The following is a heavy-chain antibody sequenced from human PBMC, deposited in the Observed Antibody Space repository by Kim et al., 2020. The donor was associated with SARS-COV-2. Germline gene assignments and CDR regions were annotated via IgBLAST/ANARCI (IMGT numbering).Heavy chain of an antibody. V-gene: IGHV3-74*01. J-gene: IGHJ4*02. CDR2: GGGT. CDR3: GTVFEF. Sequence: GGGTSYAHSVKGRLPVSRDNAKNTVYLHMNSLRAEDTAVYYCGTVFEFWGQGILVTVSS.